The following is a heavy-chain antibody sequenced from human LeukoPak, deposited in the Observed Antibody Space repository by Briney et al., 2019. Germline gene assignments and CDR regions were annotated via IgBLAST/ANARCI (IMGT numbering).Heavy chain of an antibody. CDR3: ARDTYYYDSSGHTQNWFDP. Sequence: PSQTLSLTCTVSGGSISSGGYYWSWIRQPPGKGLEWIGYIHHSGSTYYNPSLKSRVTISVDRSKNQFSLKLSSVTAADTAVYYCARDTYYYDSSGHTQNWFDPWGQGTLVTVSS. CDR2: IHHSGST. J-gene: IGHJ5*02. CDR1: GGSISSGGYY. D-gene: IGHD3-22*01. V-gene: IGHV4-30-2*01.